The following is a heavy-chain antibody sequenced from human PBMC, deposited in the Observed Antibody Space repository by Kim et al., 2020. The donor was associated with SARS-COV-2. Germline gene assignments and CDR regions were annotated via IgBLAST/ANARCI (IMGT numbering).Heavy chain of an antibody. V-gene: IGHV4-4*02. CDR3: AREGPNYYYDSSGYYIY. CDR2: IYHSGST. J-gene: IGHJ4*02. D-gene: IGHD3-22*01. CDR1: GGSISSSNW. Sequence: SETLSLTCAVSGGSISSSNWWSWVRQPPGKGLEWIGEIYHSGSTNYNPSLKSRVTISVDKSKNQFSLKLSSVTAADTAVYYCAREGPNYYYDSSGYYIYWGQGTLVTVSS.